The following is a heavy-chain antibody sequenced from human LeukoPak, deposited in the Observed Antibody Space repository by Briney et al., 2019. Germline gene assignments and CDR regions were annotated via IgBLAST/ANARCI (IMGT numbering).Heavy chain of an antibody. D-gene: IGHD2-2*01. CDR2: IYYSGST. J-gene: IGHJ5*02. CDR3: ARITGVAVPAARFDP. V-gene: IGHV4-59*01. CDR1: GGSLSNYY. Sequence: SETLSLTCTVSGGSLSNYYRSWIRQPPGKGLEWIGYIYYSGSTNYNPSLKSRVTISIDTSKDQFSLKLSSATAADTAVYYCARITGVAVPAARFDPWGQGTLVTVSS.